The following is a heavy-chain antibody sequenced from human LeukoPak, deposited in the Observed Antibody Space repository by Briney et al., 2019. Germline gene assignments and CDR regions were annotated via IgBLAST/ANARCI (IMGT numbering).Heavy chain of an antibody. Sequence: GGSLRLSCAASGFTFGSYAMSWVRQAPGRGLDWISAITDNGGDTYYADSVKGRFTISRDNSKNTLYLQMNSLRAEDAAVYYCAKGSSPSRPYYFDYWGPGTLVTVSS. CDR1: GFTFGSYA. CDR2: ITDNGGDT. V-gene: IGHV3-23*01. CDR3: AKGSSPSRPYYFDY. D-gene: IGHD1-26*01. J-gene: IGHJ4*02.